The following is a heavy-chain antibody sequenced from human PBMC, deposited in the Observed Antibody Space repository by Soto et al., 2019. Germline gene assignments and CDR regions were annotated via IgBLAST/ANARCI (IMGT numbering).Heavy chain of an antibody. CDR3: ARENSYCDY. Sequence: QIQLLQSGAEVKKPGASVKVTCKASGYTVRNFGIRWVRQAPGQGLEWMGWISAYNANANYAQKFQGRLTMTADTSTSTAYMELRSLRSDDTAVYYCARENSYCDYWGQGTLVTVSS. V-gene: IGHV1-18*01. CDR2: ISAYNANA. J-gene: IGHJ4*02. CDR1: GYTVRNFG.